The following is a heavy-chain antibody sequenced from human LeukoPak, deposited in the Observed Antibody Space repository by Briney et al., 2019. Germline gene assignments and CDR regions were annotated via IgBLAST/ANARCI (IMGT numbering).Heavy chain of an antibody. J-gene: IGHJ6*03. CDR2: IYYSGST. CDR1: GGSISSYY. Sequence: PSETLSLTCTVSGGSISSYYWSWIRQPPGKGLEWIGYIYYSGSTNYNPSLKSRVTISVDTSKNQFSLKLSSVTAADTAVYYCARDRYYDSSGDYYYYMDVWGKGTTVTISS. CDR3: ARDRYYDSSGDYYYYMDV. V-gene: IGHV4-59*01. D-gene: IGHD3-22*01.